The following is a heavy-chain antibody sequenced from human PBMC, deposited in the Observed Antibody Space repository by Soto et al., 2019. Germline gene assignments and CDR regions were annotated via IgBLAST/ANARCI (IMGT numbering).Heavy chain of an antibody. CDR1: GGSISSYY. Sequence: PSETLSLTCTVSGGSISSYYWSWIRQPPGKGLEWIGYIYYSGSTNYNPSLKSRVTISVDTSNNQFSLKLSSVTAADTAVYYCATGRFSAMIRGVIMFDPWGQGTLVTVSS. CDR3: ATGRFSAMIRGVIMFDP. J-gene: IGHJ5*02. V-gene: IGHV4-59*01. D-gene: IGHD3-10*01. CDR2: IYYSGST.